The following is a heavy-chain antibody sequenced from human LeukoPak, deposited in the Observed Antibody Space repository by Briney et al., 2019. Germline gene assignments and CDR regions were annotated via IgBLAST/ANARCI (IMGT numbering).Heavy chain of an antibody. CDR2: IYYGGTT. V-gene: IGHV4-59*12. D-gene: IGHD2-2*01. Sequence: PSETLSLTCTVSGGSISSSHWSWIRQPPGKGLEWIGFIYYGGTTNYNPSLKSRVTISVDTSKNQFSLKLSSVTAADTAVYYCATYCSSTSCSTYHDAFDIWGQGTMVTVSS. CDR3: ATYCSSTSCSTYHDAFDI. CDR1: GGSISSSH. J-gene: IGHJ3*02.